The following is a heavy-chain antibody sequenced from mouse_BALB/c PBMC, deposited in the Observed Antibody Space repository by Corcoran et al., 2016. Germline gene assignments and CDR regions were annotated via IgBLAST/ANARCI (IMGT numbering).Heavy chain of an antibody. J-gene: IGHJ2*01. D-gene: IGHD2-4*01. Sequence: EVQLQQSGPELVKPGASVKISCKASGYSFTGYYMHWVKQSHVKSLEWIGRINPYNGATSYNQNFKDKASLTVDKSSSTAYMELHSLTSDDSAFYYCARCDYDYFDYWGQGTTLTVSS. V-gene: IGHV1-26*01. CDR3: ARCDYDYFDY. CDR1: GYSFTGYY. CDR2: INPYNGAT.